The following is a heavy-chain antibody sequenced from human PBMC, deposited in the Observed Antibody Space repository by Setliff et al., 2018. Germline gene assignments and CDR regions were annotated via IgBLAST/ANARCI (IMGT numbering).Heavy chain of an antibody. CDR3: ARPAVAAYNWFDP. J-gene: IGHJ5*02. Sequence: ASVKVSCKASGYIFTDYYIHWMRQAPGQGPEWMGWLNPKSGATHYVQKFEGRITMTRATSINTAYLEVTNLTSDDTAVYYCARPAVAAYNWFDPWGQGTLVTVSS. CDR1: GYIFTDYY. V-gene: IGHV1-2*02. CDR2: LNPKSGAT. D-gene: IGHD6-19*01.